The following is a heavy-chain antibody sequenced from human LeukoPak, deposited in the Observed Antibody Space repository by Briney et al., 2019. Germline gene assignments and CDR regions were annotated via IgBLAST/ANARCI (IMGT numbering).Heavy chain of an antibody. CDR1: GGSFSGYY. D-gene: IGHD3-3*01. J-gene: IGHJ4*02. V-gene: IGHV4-34*01. CDR3: GRGRLDYDFWSGYYTGNRIYFDY. CDR2: INHSGST. Sequence: SETLSLTCAVYGGSFSGYYWSWIRQPPGKGLEWIGEINHSGSTNYNPSLKSRVTISVDTSKNQFSLKLSSVTAADTAVYYCGRGRLDYDFWSGYYTGNRIYFDYWGQGTLVTVSS.